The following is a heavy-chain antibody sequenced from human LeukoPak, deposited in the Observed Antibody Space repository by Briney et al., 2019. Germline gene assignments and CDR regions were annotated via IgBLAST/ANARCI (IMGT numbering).Heavy chain of an antibody. D-gene: IGHD6-6*01. Sequence: ASVKVSCKASGYTFTSYGISWVRQAPGQGLEWMGWTSAYNGNTNYAQKLQGRVTMTTDTSTSTAYMELRSLRSDDTAVYYCARGSRSSSGYYYYYMDVWGKGTTVTVSS. J-gene: IGHJ6*03. CDR2: TSAYNGNT. CDR3: ARGSRSSSGYYYYYMDV. CDR1: GYTFTSYG. V-gene: IGHV1-18*01.